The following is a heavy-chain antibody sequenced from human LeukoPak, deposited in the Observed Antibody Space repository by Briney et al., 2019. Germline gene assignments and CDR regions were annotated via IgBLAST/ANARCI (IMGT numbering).Heavy chain of an antibody. CDR3: ASSRGSWYYFDY. CDR2: INHSGST. V-gene: IGHV4-34*01. D-gene: IGHD6-13*01. J-gene: IGHJ4*02. Sequence: PSETLSLTCAVYGGSFSGYYWSWIRQPPGKGLEWIGEINHSGSTNYNPSLKSRVTISVDTSKNQFSLKLSSVTAADTAVYYCASSRGSWYYFDYWGQGTLVTVSS. CDR1: GGSFSGYY.